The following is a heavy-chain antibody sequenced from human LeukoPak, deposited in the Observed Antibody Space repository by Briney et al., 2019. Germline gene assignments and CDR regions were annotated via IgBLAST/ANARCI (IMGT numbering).Heavy chain of an antibody. V-gene: IGHV4-59*01. D-gene: IGHD2-15*01. CDR3: ARGPYCSGGSCYSDWFDP. CDR2: IYYSGST. Sequence: SETLSLTCTVSGGSISSYYWSWIRQPPGKGLEWIGYIYYSGSTNYNPSLKSRVTISVDTSKNQFSLKLSSVTAADTAVYYCARGPYCSGGSCYSDWFDPWGQGTLVTVSS. CDR1: GGSISSYY. J-gene: IGHJ5*02.